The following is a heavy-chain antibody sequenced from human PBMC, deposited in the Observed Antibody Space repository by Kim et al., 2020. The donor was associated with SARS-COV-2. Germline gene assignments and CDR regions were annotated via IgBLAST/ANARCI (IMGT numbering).Heavy chain of an antibody. Sequence: GGSLRLSCAASGFTFGSYAMNWVRQAPGKGLEWVAAIRGSGGSTYYADSVKGRFTISRDNSKNTLYLQMHSLRAEDTAVYYCAKDPVPAAPRYSGMDVWGQLTTVTVSS. V-gene: IGHV3-23*01. D-gene: IGHD2-2*01. CDR3: AKDPVPAAPRYSGMDV. CDR1: GFTFGSYA. J-gene: IGHJ6*02. CDR2: IRGSGGST.